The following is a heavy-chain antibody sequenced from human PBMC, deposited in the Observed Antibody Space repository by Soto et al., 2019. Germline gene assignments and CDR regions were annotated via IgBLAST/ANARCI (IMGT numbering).Heavy chain of an antibody. D-gene: IGHD1-26*01. Sequence: EVQLVESGGDLVQPGGSLRLSCAASGFIFSSYWIQWVRQAPGKGLVWLSRINGGRGSISYADSVKGRFTISRDNAKNTVYLQMNSLRVEDTAVYYCARGQGGTFGHYDYWGQGTLVTVSS. CDR3: ARGQGGTFGHYDY. CDR1: GFIFSSYW. J-gene: IGHJ4*02. V-gene: IGHV3-74*01. CDR2: INGGRGSI.